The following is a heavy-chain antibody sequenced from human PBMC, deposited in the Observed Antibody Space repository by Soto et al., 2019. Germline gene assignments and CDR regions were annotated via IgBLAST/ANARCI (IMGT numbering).Heavy chain of an antibody. D-gene: IGHD3-10*01. CDR2: ISGSGGST. CDR3: ARGGSWYGSGSYYIPIDY. Sequence: GGSLRLSCAASGFTFSSYAMSWVRQAPGKGLEGVSAISGSGGSTYYADSVKGRFTISRDNSKNTLYLQMNSLRSDDTAVYYCARGGSWYGSGSYYIPIDYWGQGTLVTVSS. J-gene: IGHJ4*02. CDR1: GFTFSSYA. V-gene: IGHV3-23*01.